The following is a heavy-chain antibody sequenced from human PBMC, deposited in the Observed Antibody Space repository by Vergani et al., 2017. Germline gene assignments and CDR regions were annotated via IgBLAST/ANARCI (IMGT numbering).Heavy chain of an antibody. CDR3: ARAAGGSSWYGRYFDF. CDR1: GYTFTSYY. Sequence: QVQLVQSGAEVKKPGASVKVSCKASGYTFTSYYMHWVRQAPGQGLEWMGIINPSGGSTSYAQKFQGRVTMTRDTSTTTVYMELSSLRSDDTAVYYCARAAGGSSWYGRYFDFWGQGTLVTVSS. V-gene: IGHV1-46*01. D-gene: IGHD6-13*01. CDR2: INPSGGST. J-gene: IGHJ4*02.